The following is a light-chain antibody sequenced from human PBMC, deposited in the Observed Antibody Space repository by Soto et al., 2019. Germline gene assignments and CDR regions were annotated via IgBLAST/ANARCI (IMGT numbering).Light chain of an antibody. Sequence: EIVLTQSPVTLSLSPGERATLSCRASQSVSSYLAWYQQKPGQRPRLLVYDASKWATGIPDRFSGSGSGTDFPLTISSLEPEDFGVYYCQQRSNWPLFTFGPGTKVDIK. CDR2: DAS. V-gene: IGKV3-11*01. CDR1: QSVSSY. CDR3: QQRSNWPLFT. J-gene: IGKJ3*01.